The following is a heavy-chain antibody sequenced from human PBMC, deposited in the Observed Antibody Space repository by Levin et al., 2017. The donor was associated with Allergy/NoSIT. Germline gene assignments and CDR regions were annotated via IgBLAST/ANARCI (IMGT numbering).Heavy chain of an antibody. J-gene: IGHJ5*02. V-gene: IGHV3-7*01. CDR2: IKQDGSEK. CDR1: GFTFSNYW. CDR3: GRHGGSGRSLNDP. Sequence: GGSLRLSCAASGFTFSNYWMNWVRQAPGKGLEWVAKIKQDGSEKDYVDSVKGRFTISRDNAKNSLYLQMNSLRAEDTAVYYCGRHGGSGRSLNDPWGQGTLVTVSS. D-gene: IGHD3-10*01.